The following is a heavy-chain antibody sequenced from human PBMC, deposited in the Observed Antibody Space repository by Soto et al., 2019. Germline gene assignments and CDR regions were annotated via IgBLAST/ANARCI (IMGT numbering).Heavy chain of an antibody. D-gene: IGHD1-20*01. CDR1: GYPFTHYG. CDR3: ARGITLPTPLDY. Sequence: GASVKVSCKSSGYPFTHYGITWVRQAPGQGPEWMGWISPFNGNTNYGQTLQGRVTLTTETSTSTVYMELRSLRSDVTAVYYCARGITLPTPLDYWGQGTLVTVSS. J-gene: IGHJ4*02. V-gene: IGHV1-18*01. CDR2: ISPFNGNT.